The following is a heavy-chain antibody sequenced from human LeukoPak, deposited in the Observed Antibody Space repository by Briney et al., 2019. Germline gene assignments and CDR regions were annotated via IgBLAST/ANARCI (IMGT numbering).Heavy chain of an antibody. V-gene: IGHV3-48*01. CDR3: ARDLSPAEYDFWSGSYFDP. J-gene: IGHJ5*02. D-gene: IGHD3-3*01. CDR2: ISSSSSTI. Sequence: GGSLRLSCAASGFTFSSYSMNWVRQAPGKGLEWVSYISSSSSTIYYADSVKGRFTISRDNAKNSLYLQMNGLRAEDTAVYYCARDLSPAEYDFWSGSYFDPWGQGTLVTVSS. CDR1: GFTFSSYS.